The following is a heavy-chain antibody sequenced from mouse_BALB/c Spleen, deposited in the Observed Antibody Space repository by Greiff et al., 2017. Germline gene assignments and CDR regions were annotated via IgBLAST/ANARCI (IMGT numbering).Heavy chain of an antibody. D-gene: IGHD2-9*01. CDR3: TRSYYGYDGYAMDY. CDR2: IYPGSGST. V-gene: IGHV1S22*01. CDR1: GYTFTSYW. Sequence: LQQPGSELVRPGASVKLSCKASGYTFTSYWMHWVKQRHGQGLEWIGNIYPGSGSTNYDEQFKSKGTLTVDTSSSTAYMHLSSLTSEDSAVYYCTRSYYGYDGYAMDYWGQGTSVTVSS. J-gene: IGHJ4*01.